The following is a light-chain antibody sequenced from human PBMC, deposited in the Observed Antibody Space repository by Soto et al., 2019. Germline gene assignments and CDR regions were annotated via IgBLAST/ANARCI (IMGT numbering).Light chain of an antibody. Sequence: QSALTQPPSVSGAPGQRVTISCTGSSSNIGAGYDVLWYQQLPGTAPKLLIYANDIRPSGVPDRFSVSKSGTSASLAITGLQAEYEADYYCQSYDRSHVVFGGGTKLTVL. CDR1: SSNIGAGYD. J-gene: IGLJ2*01. V-gene: IGLV1-40*01. CDR3: QSYDRSHVV. CDR2: AND.